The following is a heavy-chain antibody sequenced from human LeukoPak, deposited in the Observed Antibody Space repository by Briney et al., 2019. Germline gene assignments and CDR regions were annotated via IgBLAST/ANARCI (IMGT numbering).Heavy chain of an antibody. D-gene: IGHD3-9*01. CDR2: ISYDGSNK. V-gene: IGHV3-30*18. CDR3: AKLAYFDWLLYCSPGGDFDC. CDR1: GFTFSSYA. J-gene: IGHJ4*02. Sequence: GGSLRLSCAASGFTFSSYAMHWVRQAPGKGLEWVAGISYDGSNKSNADSAKGRFTISRDDSENTLFLQMSSLRADDAAVYYCAKLAYFDWLLYCSPGGDFDCWGQGALVTVSS.